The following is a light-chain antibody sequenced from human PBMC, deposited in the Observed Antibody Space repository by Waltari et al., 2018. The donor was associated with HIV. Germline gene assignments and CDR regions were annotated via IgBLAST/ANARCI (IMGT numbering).Light chain of an antibody. Sequence: QSALTQPPSASGSPEQSVNNSCSSGDNNINDYNYVSWYQQHSDKPPKLIIFEVTKRPSGVPDRFSGSKSGNTASLFVSGLQPEDEATYFCSSFVGTNKLFGGGTKLTVL. J-gene: IGLJ2*01. V-gene: IGLV2-8*01. CDR3: SSFVGTNKL. CDR1: DNNINDYNY. CDR2: EVT.